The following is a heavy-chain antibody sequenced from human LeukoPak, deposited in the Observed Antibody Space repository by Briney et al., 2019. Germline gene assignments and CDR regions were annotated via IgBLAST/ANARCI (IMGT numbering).Heavy chain of an antibody. V-gene: IGHV3-23*01. J-gene: IGHJ3*01. D-gene: IGHD4-17*01. CDR1: AFSFSKFA. CDR2: ITANGGYT. CDR3: AKDPNGDYIGAFDF. Sequence: PGGSLRLSCAASAFSFSKFALIWVRQAPGKGLEWVSAITANGGYTLYADAVKGRFTVSSDNSKNTLYLQINSLRPEDTAMYHCAKDPNGDYIGAFDFWGQGTMVTVSS.